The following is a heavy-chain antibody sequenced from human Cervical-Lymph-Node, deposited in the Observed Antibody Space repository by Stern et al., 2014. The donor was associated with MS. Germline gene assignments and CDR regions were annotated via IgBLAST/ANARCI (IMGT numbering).Heavy chain of an antibody. V-gene: IGHV1-18*01. D-gene: IGHD2-15*01. CDR3: ARGLLGSENAFDI. Sequence: QVQLVQSGAEVKKPGASVKVSCKASGYTFTSYGISWVRQAPGKGLEWMGVISTFNVTINYAHKFNGRVTITTDTSTCTAYMELRSLRSDDTAVYFCARGLLGSENAFDIWGQVTMVTVSS. J-gene: IGHJ3*02. CDR2: ISTFNVTI. CDR1: GYTFTSYG.